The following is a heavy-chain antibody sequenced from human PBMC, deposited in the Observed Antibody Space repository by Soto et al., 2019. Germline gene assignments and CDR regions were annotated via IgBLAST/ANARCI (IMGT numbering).Heavy chain of an antibody. D-gene: IGHD5-12*01. Sequence: ASVKVSCKASGGTFSSYTISWVRQAPGQGLEWMGRIIPILGIANYAQKFQGRVTITADKSTSTAYMELSSLRSEDTAVYYCARGREYSGYVIDYWGQGTLVTVSS. CDR3: ARGREYSGYVIDY. V-gene: IGHV1-69*02. J-gene: IGHJ4*02. CDR1: GGTFSSYT. CDR2: IIPILGIA.